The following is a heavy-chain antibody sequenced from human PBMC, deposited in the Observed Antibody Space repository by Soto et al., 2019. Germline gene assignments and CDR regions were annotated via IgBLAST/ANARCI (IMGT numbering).Heavy chain of an antibody. CDR1: GYTFTTYP. V-gene: IGHV1-3*01. D-gene: IGHD3-10*01. J-gene: IGHJ4*02. Sequence: QVQLVQSGAEVKEPGASVKVSCKASGYTFTTYPIHWVRQAPGQSLEWMGWMNPANGDTGYSQKFQGRVTIARDTSESTAYMELSSLRSEDTAVYYCARKDYYGSGIYYFDSWGQGTLVTVSS. CDR3: ARKDYYGSGIYYFDS. CDR2: MNPANGDT.